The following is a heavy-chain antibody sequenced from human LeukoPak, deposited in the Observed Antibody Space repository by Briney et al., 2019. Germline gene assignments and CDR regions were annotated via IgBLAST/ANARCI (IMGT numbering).Heavy chain of an antibody. CDR2: NTHSGST. V-gene: IGHV4-34*01. D-gene: IGHD2-15*01. J-gene: IGHJ5*02. Sequence: PSETLSLPCAVYGGPFSGFYWSWLRQPPGKGLERRGENTHSGSTNHNPPLKSRVTISVNTSKNLFSLTLSSVTAADTAFFFCGRSRQDAIVVVVAATRWFDTWGQGTLVTVSS. CDR1: GGPFSGFY. CDR3: GRSRQDAIVVVVAATRWFDT.